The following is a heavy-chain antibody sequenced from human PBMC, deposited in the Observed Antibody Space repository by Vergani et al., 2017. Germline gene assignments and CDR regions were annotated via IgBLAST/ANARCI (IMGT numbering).Heavy chain of an antibody. Sequence: QVQLVQSGAEVKKPGASVKVSCKASGYTFTSYYMHWVRQAPGQGLEWMGIINPSSGGTNYAQKFQGRVTMTRDTSISTAYMELSRLRSDDTAVYYCARGTASIWFGVDLWYYYYGMDVWGQGTTVTVSS. J-gene: IGHJ6*02. CDR3: ARGTASIWFGVDLWYYYYGMDV. CDR2: INPSSGGT. D-gene: IGHD3-10*01. V-gene: IGHV1-2*02. CDR1: GYTFTSYY.